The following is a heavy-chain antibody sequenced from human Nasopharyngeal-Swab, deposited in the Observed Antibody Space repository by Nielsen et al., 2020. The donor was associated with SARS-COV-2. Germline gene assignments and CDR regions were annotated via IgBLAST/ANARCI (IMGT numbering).Heavy chain of an antibody. D-gene: IGHD3-3*01. J-gene: IGHJ6*02. CDR1: GYTFTSYG. CDR2: IGAYNGNT. Sequence: ASVKVSCKASGYTFTSYGISWVRQAPGQGLEWMGWIGAYNGNTNHAQKLQGRVTMTTDTSTSTAYMELRSLRSDDTAVYYCARASHRVGSYYDFWSGYYRDYYYYGMDVWGQGTTVTVSS. CDR3: ARASHRVGSYYDFWSGYYRDYYYYGMDV. V-gene: IGHV1-18*01.